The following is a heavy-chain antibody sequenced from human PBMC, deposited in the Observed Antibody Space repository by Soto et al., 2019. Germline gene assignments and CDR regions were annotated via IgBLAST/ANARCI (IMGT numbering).Heavy chain of an antibody. CDR1: GYSFTAFY. Sequence: GASVKVSCKPSGYSFTAFYIHWVRQAPGQGLEWMGWVDPNSGATRNAQNFQGRVTMTRDTSTSTVYMELNWLRSDDTAVSYCARDNYGPLDYWGQGTLVTVSS. CDR2: VDPNSGAT. D-gene: IGHD3-10*01. J-gene: IGHJ4*02. V-gene: IGHV1-2*02. CDR3: ARDNYGPLDY.